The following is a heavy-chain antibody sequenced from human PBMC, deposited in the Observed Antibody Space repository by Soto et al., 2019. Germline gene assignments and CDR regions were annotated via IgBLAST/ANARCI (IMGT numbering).Heavy chain of an antibody. D-gene: IGHD6-13*01. V-gene: IGHV1-69*01. J-gene: IGHJ4*02. CDR2: ITPIFGTA. CDR1: GGTFSSYA. CDR3: ARDAEPFIAEADTGYSDY. Sequence: QVQLVQSGAEVKKPGSSVKVSCKASGGTFSSYAISWVRQAPGQGLEWMGGITPIFGTANYAQKFQGRVTITAEETTSTAYMKLSTLKSEDTAVYYCARDAEPFIAEADTGYSDYWCQGTLVTVSS.